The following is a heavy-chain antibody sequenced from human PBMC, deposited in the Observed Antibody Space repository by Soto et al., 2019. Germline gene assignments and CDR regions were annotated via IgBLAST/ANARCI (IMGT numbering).Heavy chain of an antibody. J-gene: IGHJ3*02. CDR2: VSHSGST. CDR3: AREGPLSGDAFDI. D-gene: IGHD3-16*01. Sequence: SETLSLTCTVSGGSIISHLWSWIRQPPGKGLEWIGYVSHSGSTTHNLSLKSRVTISLDTSKNQVSLQLRSVTAADTAVYYCAREGPLSGDAFDIWGRGTKVTVSS. V-gene: IGHV4-59*11. CDR1: GGSIISHL.